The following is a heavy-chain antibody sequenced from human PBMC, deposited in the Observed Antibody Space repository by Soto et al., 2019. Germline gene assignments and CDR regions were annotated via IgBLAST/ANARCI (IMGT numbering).Heavy chain of an antibody. CDR2: TYYSGST. D-gene: IGHD4-17*01. CDR1: FGSRSSYY. J-gene: IGHJ3*02. Sequence: CLTCTVSFGSRSSYYLIWIRQPPGKGLEWIGYTYYSGSTNYYPSLKSRVTISVDTSKNQFSLKLSSVTAADTAVYYCARDWYGDDAFDIWGQGTMVTVSS. CDR3: ARDWYGDDAFDI. V-gene: IGHV4-59*01.